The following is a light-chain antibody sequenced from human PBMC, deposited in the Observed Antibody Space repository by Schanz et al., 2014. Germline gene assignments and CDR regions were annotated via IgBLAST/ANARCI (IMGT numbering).Light chain of an antibody. Sequence: QSALTQPASVSGSPGQSITISCTGTSSDVGGYNYVSWYQHHPDKVPKLLIYEVTYRPSGVSNRFSGSKSGNTASLTISGXQAEDEADYYCSSYTGSSTQVFGGGTKVTVL. CDR3: SSYTGSSTQV. V-gene: IGLV2-14*01. CDR2: EVT. J-gene: IGLJ3*02. CDR1: SSDVGGYNY.